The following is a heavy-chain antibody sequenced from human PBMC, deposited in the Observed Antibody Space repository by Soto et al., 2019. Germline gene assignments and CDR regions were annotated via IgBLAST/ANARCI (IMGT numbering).Heavy chain of an antibody. J-gene: IGHJ4*02. CDR2: IYYSGST. Sequence: SETLSLTCTVSGGSISSYYWNWIRQPPGKELEWIGYIYYSGSTNYNPSLKSRVTISIDTSKNQFSLKLSSVTAADTAVYYCARRSSSGWYVDYWGQGTLVTVSS. CDR1: GGSISSYY. CDR3: ARRSSSGWYVDY. D-gene: IGHD6-19*01. V-gene: IGHV4-59*08.